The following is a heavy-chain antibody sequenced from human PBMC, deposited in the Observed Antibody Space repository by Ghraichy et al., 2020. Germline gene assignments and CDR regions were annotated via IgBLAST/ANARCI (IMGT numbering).Heavy chain of an antibody. CDR2: INHSGSN. V-gene: IGHV4-34*01. J-gene: IGHJ6*02. CDR1: GGSFRGYY. Sequence: SETLSLTCAVYGGSFRGYYWSWIRQPPGKGLEWIGKINHSGSNNYNPSLKSRGTISVDTSTNQFSLKLSSVTAADTAVYYCAGGSSGWGDYYYYGMDVWGQGTTVTVSS. CDR3: AGGSSGWGDYYYYGMDV. D-gene: IGHD6-19*01.